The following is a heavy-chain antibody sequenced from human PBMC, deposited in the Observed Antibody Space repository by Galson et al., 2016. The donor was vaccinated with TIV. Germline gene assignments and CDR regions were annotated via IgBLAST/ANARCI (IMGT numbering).Heavy chain of an antibody. CDR1: GYSITSSYY. V-gene: IGHV4-38-2*01. Sequence: ETLSLTCAVSGYSITSSYYWGWIRQPPGKGLEWIGVITHAGSTYYSPSLKSRLTPSVDTSGNQFSLQLTSVTAADTAVYFCAGLRNGWHAHEFWGQGTPVTVSS. CDR3: AGLRNGWHAHEF. D-gene: IGHD6-19*01. J-gene: IGHJ4*02. CDR2: ITHAGST.